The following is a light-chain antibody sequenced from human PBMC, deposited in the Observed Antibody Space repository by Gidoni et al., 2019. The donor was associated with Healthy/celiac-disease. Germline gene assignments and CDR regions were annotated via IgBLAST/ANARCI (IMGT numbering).Light chain of an antibody. Sequence: DIQMTQSPSSLSASVGDRVTITCRASQSISSYLNWYQQKPGKAPKLLIYAASSLQSGVPSRFSGRGSGTDFTITISSLQPEDFATYYCQQSYSTPQTFGQGTKVEIK. CDR2: AAS. CDR1: QSISSY. CDR3: QQSYSTPQT. V-gene: IGKV1-39*01. J-gene: IGKJ1*01.